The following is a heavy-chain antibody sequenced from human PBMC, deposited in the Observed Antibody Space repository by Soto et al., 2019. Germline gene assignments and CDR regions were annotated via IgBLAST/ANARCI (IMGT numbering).Heavy chain of an antibody. J-gene: IGHJ2*01. V-gene: IGHV4-39*01. D-gene: IGHD3-22*01. Sequence: QQQLQESGPGLVKPSETLSLTCTVSGGSISSSSYYWGWIRQPPGKGLEWIGSISYSGSTYYNPSLRIRLTISVATSQNQFSLKLSSVTAADTAVYYCLGGYSFRYFDLWGRGTLVTVSS. CDR2: ISYSGST. CDR1: GGSISSSSYY. CDR3: LGGYSFRYFDL.